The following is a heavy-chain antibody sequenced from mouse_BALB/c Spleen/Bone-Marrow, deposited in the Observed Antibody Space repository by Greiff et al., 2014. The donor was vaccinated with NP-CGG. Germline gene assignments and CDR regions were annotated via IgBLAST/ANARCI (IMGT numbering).Heavy chain of an antibody. J-gene: IGHJ3*01. Sequence: EVQRVESGAELVKPGASVKLSCTASGFNIKDTYMHWVKQRPEQGLEWIGRIGPANGNTKYDPKFQGKATITADTSSNTAYLQLSSLTSEDTAVYYCASYYYGSSSFAYWGQGTLVTVSA. V-gene: IGHV14-3*02. CDR1: GFNIKDTY. CDR2: IGPANGNT. CDR3: ASYYYGSSSFAY. D-gene: IGHD1-1*01.